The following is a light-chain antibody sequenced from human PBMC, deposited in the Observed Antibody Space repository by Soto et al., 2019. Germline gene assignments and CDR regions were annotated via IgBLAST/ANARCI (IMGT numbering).Light chain of an antibody. CDR3: QQTYMVPYT. CDR1: QSISTY. J-gene: IGKJ2*01. CDR2: AAS. Sequence: DIQMTQSPSSLSASGGDRVTVTCRASQSISTYVNWYQHKPGKAPKVVIYAASTLPSGVPSRFSGSGSGTDFTLTINTLQPEDFAVYFCQQTYMVPYTFGQGTKVEI. V-gene: IGKV1-39*01.